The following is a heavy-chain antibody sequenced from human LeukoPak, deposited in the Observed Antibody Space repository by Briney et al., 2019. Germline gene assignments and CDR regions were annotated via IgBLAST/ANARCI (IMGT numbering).Heavy chain of an antibody. CDR1: GYIFTNYW. Sequence: GESLKISCNGSGYIFTNYWIGWVRQMPGKGLEWMGIIFPGDSDTGYSPSFQGQVTISADKSISTAYLQWSSLKASDTAMYYCARFYYDSSGYLFDYWGQGTLVTVSS. V-gene: IGHV5-51*01. CDR3: ARFYYDSSGYLFDY. J-gene: IGHJ4*02. CDR2: IFPGDSDT. D-gene: IGHD3-22*01.